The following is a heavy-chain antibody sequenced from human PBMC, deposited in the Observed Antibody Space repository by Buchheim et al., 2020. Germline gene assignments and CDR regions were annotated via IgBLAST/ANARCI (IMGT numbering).Heavy chain of an antibody. CDR2: SYYSGST. D-gene: IGHD6-19*01. CDR1: GGSISSSSYY. J-gene: IGHJ4*02. V-gene: IGHV4-39*01. Sequence: QLQLQESGPGLVKPSETLSLTCTVSGGSISSSSYYWGWIRQPPGKGLEWIGSSYYSGSTYYNPSLQSRVTISVDTSKNQFSLKLSSVTAADTAVYYCASDRSGWSPLDYWGQGTL. CDR3: ASDRSGWSPLDY.